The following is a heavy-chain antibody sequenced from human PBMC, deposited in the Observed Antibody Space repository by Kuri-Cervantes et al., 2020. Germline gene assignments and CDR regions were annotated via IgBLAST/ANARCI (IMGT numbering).Heavy chain of an antibody. D-gene: IGHD6-6*01. V-gene: IGHV3-30*04. CDR2: ISYDGSNK. Sequence: GGSLRLSCAASGFTFSSYPMHWVRQAPGKGLEWVAVISYDGSNKYYADSVKGRFTISRDNSKNTLYLQMNSLRAEDTAVYYCAGHSSSGYWGQGTLVTVSS. CDR1: GFTFSSYP. J-gene: IGHJ4*02. CDR3: AGHSSSGY.